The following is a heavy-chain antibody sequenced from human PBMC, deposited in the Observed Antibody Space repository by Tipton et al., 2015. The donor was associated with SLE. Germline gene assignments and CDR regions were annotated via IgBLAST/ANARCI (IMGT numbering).Heavy chain of an antibody. V-gene: IGHV4-39*07. CDR3: AKDSAHEYESTAKGLDF. D-gene: IGHD3-22*01. CDR1: GGTISSSPYY. Sequence: TLSLTCSVSGGTISSSPYYWGWVRQPPGKGLESLGSINHRGSTYYNPSLKSRVTISVDTSKNQFSLKLSSVTAADTAVYYCAKDSAHEYESTAKGLDFWGQGTLVTVSS. J-gene: IGHJ4*02. CDR2: INHRGST.